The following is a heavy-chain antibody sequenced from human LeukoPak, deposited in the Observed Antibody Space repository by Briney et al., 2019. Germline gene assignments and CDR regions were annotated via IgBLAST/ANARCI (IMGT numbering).Heavy chain of an antibody. V-gene: IGHV4-30-4*01. J-gene: IGHJ4*02. CDR3: ARGWFGELPFDY. CDR2: IFYNGST. Sequence: PSQTLSLTCTVSGASISSGDHYWSWIRQPPGKGLEWIGSIFYNGSTHSNPSLKSRFTVSVDTSKSQCSLRLKSVTAADTAVYYCARGWFGELPFDYWGQGTLVTVSS. D-gene: IGHD3-10*01. CDR1: GASISSGDHY.